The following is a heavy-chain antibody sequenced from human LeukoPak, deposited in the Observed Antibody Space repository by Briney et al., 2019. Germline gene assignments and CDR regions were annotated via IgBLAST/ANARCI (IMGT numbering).Heavy chain of an antibody. V-gene: IGHV4-59*01. CDR1: GGSINSYY. CDR3: VRLGRCSGGHCLDDY. D-gene: IGHD2-15*01. J-gene: IGHJ4*02. Sequence: SETLSLTCTVSGGSINSYYWSWIRQPPGKGLEWIGFIHYSGSTTYNPSLKSRVTISIETSKTQFSLKLSSMAAADTAVYFCVRLGRCSGGHCLDDYWGQGTLVTVSS. CDR2: IHYSGST.